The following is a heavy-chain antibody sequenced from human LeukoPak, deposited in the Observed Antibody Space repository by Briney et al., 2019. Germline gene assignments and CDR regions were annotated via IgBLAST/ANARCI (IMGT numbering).Heavy chain of an antibody. CDR2: IYYSGST. J-gene: IGHJ5*02. CDR1: GGSISSRSYY. CDR3: ARGGPYCSGGGCYSRTSNWFDP. D-gene: IGHD2-15*01. V-gene: IGHV4-39*01. Sequence: PSETLSLTCTVSGGSISSRSYYWGWIRQPPGKGLEWIGIIYYSGSTYSNPSLRSRVTISVDTSKNQFSLKLSSVTAADTAVYYCARGGPYCSGGGCYSRTSNWFDPWGQGTLVTVSS.